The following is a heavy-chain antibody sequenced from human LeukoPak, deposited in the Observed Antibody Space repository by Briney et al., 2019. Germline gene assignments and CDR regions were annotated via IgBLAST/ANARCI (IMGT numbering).Heavy chain of an antibody. V-gene: IGHV3-15*01. Sequence: GGSLRLSCAASGFTFSNAWMSWVRQAPGKGLEWVGRINIKTDGGTADYAAPVKGRFTISRDDSKNTLYLQMNSLKTEDTAVYYCTTDPCPYSGSYYCGYWGQGTLVTVS. D-gene: IGHD1-26*01. CDR1: GFTFSNAW. CDR3: TTDPCPYSGSYYCGY. J-gene: IGHJ4*02. CDR2: INIKTDGGTA.